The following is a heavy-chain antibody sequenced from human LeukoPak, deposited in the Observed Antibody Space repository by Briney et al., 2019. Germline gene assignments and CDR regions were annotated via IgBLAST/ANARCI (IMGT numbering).Heavy chain of an antibody. V-gene: IGHV3-30*02. J-gene: IGHJ4*02. CDR3: AKVTGRLYYFDY. CDR1: GFTFSSYG. Sequence: GGSLRLSCAASGFTFSSYGMHWVRQAPGKGLEWVAFIRYDGSDKYYADSVKGRFTISRDNSKNTLYLQMNSLRAEDTAVYYCAKVTGRLYYFDYWGQGTLVTVSS. CDR2: IRYDGSDK.